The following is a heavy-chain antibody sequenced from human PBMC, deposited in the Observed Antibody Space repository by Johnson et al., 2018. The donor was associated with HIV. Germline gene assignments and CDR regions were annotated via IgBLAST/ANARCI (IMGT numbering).Heavy chain of an antibody. D-gene: IGHD3/OR15-3a*01. CDR3: ARDSHNFWTDAFDI. J-gene: IGHJ3*02. V-gene: IGHV3-30-3*01. CDR2: ISYDGSNK. Sequence: QVQLVESGGGLIQPGGSLRLSCAASGFTFSSYAMSWVRQAPGKGLEWVAVISYDGSNKYYADSVKGRFTISRDNSKNTLYLQMNSLRAEDTAVYYCARDSHNFWTDAFDIWGQGTMVTVSS. CDR1: GFTFSSYA.